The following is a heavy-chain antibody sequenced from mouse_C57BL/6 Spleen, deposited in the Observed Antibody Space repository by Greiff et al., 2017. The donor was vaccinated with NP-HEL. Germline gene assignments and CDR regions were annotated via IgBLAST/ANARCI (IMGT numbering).Heavy chain of an antibody. Sequence: QVQLKQPGAELVKPGASVKMSCKASGYTFTSYWITWVKQRPGQGLEWIGDIYPGSGSTNYNEKFKSKATLTVDTSSSTAYMQLSSLTSEDSAVYYCARELGRMDWYFDVWGTGTTVTVSS. D-gene: IGHD4-1*01. CDR3: ARELGRMDWYFDV. V-gene: IGHV1-55*01. CDR1: GYTFTSYW. J-gene: IGHJ1*03. CDR2: IYPGSGST.